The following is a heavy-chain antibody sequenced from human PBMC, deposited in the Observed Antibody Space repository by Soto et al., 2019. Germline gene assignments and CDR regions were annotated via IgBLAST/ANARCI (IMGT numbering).Heavy chain of an antibody. J-gene: IGHJ4*02. CDR2: IYHSGST. CDR3: ASSHAGAHITAAVH. Sequence: QLQLQESGSGLVKPSQTLSLTCAVSGGSISSGGYSWSWIRQPPGKGLEWIGYIYHSGSTYYNPSLKSRLTISVDRSKSQFSLKLSSVTAADTAVYYCASSHAGAHITAAVHWGQGTLVTVSS. V-gene: IGHV4-30-2*01. CDR1: GGSISSGGYS. D-gene: IGHD6-13*01.